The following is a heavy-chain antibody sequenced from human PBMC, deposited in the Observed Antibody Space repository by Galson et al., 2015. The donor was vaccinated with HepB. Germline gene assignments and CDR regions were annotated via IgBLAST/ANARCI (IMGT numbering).Heavy chain of an antibody. CDR1: GFTFKDYY. V-gene: IGHV3-11*01. J-gene: IGHJ5*02. CDR2: ISGRGDII. D-gene: IGHD3-3*01. Sequence: SLRLSCAASGFTFKDYYLSWFRQTPGKGLEWISYISGRGDIIHYVDSVKGRFTISRDNAKNSVHLEMNSLRVEDTAVYYCARGCGFWSNFYRDWFDPWGQGTLVTVSS. CDR3: ARGCGFWSNFYRDWFDP.